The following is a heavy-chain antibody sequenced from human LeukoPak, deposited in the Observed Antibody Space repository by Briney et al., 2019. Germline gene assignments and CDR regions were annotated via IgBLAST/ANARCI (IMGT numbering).Heavy chain of an antibody. CDR1: GYTFTSYG. V-gene: IGHV1-18*01. CDR3: AREYYYDSSGYLHYYYGMDV. D-gene: IGHD3-22*01. Sequence: GASVKVSCKASGYTFTSYGISWVRQAPGQGLEWMGWISAYNGNTNYAQKLQGRVTMTTDTSTSTAYMELRSLRSGDTAVYYCAREYYYDSSGYLHYYYGMDVWGQGTTVTVSS. J-gene: IGHJ6*02. CDR2: ISAYNGNT.